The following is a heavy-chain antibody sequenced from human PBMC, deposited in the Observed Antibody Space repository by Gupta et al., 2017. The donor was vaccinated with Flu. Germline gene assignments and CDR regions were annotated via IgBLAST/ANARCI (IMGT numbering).Heavy chain of an antibody. CDR1: GFSISSYA. CDR2: ISDVAGYT. D-gene: IGHD2-2*02. J-gene: IGHJ4*02. CDR3: AFSAGFCYNTACYFDCDY. V-gene: IGHV3-23*01. Sequence: EVQLLESGGALIQPGGSLRLSCEGTGFSISSYAMSWVRKAPGKGLEWVSVISDVAGYTYYADSVKGRFTISRDISTNTVYLQMNNLRAEYTALYYCAFSAGFCYNTACYFDCDYWGQGTLVTVSS.